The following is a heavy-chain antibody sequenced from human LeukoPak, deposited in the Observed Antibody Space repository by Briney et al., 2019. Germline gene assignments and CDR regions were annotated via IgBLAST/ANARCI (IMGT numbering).Heavy chain of an antibody. CDR3: AKGLQYSYGARNSFDP. V-gene: IGHV3-23*01. J-gene: IGHJ5*02. CDR1: GFTFSSYA. Sequence: GGSLRLSCAASGFTFSSYAMSWVRQAPGKGLEWVSAISGSGGSTYYADSVKGRFTISRDNSKNTLYLQMNSLRAEDTAVYYCAKGLQYSYGARNSFDPCGQGTLVTVYS. CDR2: ISGSGGST. D-gene: IGHD5-18*01.